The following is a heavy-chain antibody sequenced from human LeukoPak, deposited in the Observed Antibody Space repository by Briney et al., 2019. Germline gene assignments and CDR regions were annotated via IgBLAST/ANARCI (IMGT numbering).Heavy chain of an antibody. Sequence: GGSLRLSCAVSGFTFSSYAMHWVRQAPGKGLEWVAVISYDGSNKYYADSVKGRFTISRDNSKNTLYLQMNSLRAEDTAVYYCAKDYYYGSGSYYRKGSYYYYGMDVWGQGTTVTVSS. V-gene: IGHV3-30-3*01. CDR2: ISYDGSNK. J-gene: IGHJ6*02. D-gene: IGHD3-10*01. CDR1: GFTFSSYA. CDR3: AKDYYYGSGSYYRKGSYYYYGMDV.